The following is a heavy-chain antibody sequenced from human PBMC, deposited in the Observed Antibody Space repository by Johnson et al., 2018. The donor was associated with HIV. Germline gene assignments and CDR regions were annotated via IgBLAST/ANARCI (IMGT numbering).Heavy chain of an antibody. D-gene: IGHD1-14*01. CDR3: VREHRADESFDL. J-gene: IGHJ3*01. CDR1: GFTFDDYG. CDR2: IYSGGNT. Sequence: VQLVESGGGLVQPGGSLRLSCAASGFTFDDYGMSWVRQTPGKGLEWVSVIYSGGNTYYTDSVRGRFTISRDNSRNTLYLQMNSLRAEDTAVYYCVREHRADESFDLWGQGTMVTVSS. V-gene: IGHV3-66*01.